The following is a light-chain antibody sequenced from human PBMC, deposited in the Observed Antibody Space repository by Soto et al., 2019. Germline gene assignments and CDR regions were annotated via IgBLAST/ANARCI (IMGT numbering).Light chain of an antibody. Sequence: EIVLTQSPDTLSLSPGERATLSSRSGHSFPKGRLAWYQQKPGQAPRLLIYGASSRATGIPDRFSGSGSGTDFTLTISRLEPEDFAVYYCQHYGSSWTFGQGTKVDI. J-gene: IGKJ1*01. V-gene: IGKV3-20*01. CDR3: QHYGSSWT. CDR1: HSFPKGR. CDR2: GAS.